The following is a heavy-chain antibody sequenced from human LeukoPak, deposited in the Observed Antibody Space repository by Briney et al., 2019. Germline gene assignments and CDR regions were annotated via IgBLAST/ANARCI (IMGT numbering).Heavy chain of an antibody. J-gene: IGHJ5*02. CDR1: GYTFTSYD. Sequence: ASVKVSCKASGYTFTSYDITWVRQAPGQGLEWMGWISTYNGNTNYAQKLQDRVTMTTDTSTSTAYMDLRSLRSEDTAVYYCARVKAGRNWFDPWGQGTLVTVSS. D-gene: IGHD3-10*01. CDR2: ISTYNGNT. V-gene: IGHV1-18*01. CDR3: ARVKAGRNWFDP.